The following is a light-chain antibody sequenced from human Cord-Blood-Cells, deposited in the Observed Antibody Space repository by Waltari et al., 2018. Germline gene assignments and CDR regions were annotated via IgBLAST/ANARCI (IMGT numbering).Light chain of an antibody. J-gene: IGLJ2*01. CDR3: FSYAGSSTVV. Sequence: QSALTQPASVSGSPGQSITIPCTGTSSDVGSYNLVSWYHQHPGKAPKLMIYEGSKRPSGVSNRFSGSKSGNTASLTISGLQAEDEADYYCFSYAGSSTVVFGGGTKLTVL. V-gene: IGLV2-23*01. CDR1: SSDVGSYNL. CDR2: EGS.